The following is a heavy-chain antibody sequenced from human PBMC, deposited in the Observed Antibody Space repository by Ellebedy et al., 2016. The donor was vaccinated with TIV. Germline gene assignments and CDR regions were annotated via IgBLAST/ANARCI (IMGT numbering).Heavy chain of an antibody. CDR1: GYTFTGYY. CDR2: IHCNSGGT. CDR3: ARAPSVVFGSGSYRFAP. D-gene: IGHD3-10*01. Sequence: AASVKVSCKASGYTFTGYYLHWVRQAPGQGLEWMGWIHCNSGGTKYAQKFQDWVTMTRDTSISTAYMELNRLKSDDTAVYYCARAPSVVFGSGSYRFAPWGQGTLVTVSS. V-gene: IGHV1-2*04. J-gene: IGHJ5*02.